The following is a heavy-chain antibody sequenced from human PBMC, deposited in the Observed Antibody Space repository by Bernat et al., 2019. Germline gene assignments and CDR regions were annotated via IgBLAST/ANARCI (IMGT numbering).Heavy chain of an antibody. CDR1: GGSISSGGYS. D-gene: IGHD3-22*01. CDR2: IYHSGST. CDR3: ATYYYDSSGYYSRVY. Sequence: QLQLQESGSGLVKPSQTLSLTCAVSGGSISSGGYSWSWIRQPPGKGLEWIGYIYHSGSTYYNPSLKSRVTIPVDRSKNQFSLKLSSVTAADTAVYYCATYYYDSSGYYSRVYWGQGTLVTVSS. V-gene: IGHV4-30-2*01. J-gene: IGHJ4*02.